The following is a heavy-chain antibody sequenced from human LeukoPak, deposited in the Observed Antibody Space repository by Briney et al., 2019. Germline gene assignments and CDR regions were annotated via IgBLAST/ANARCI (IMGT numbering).Heavy chain of an antibody. D-gene: IGHD2-15*01. CDR3: ARESIGYCSGGSCGNWFDP. CDR2: IYSGGST. J-gene: IGHJ5*02. V-gene: IGHV3-53*01. Sequence: GGSLRLSCAASGFTVSSNYMSWVRQAPGKGLEGVSVIYSGGSTYYADSVKGRFTISRDNSKNTLYLQMNSLRAEDTAVYYCARESIGYCSGGSCGNWFDPWSQGTLVTVSS. CDR1: GFTVSSNY.